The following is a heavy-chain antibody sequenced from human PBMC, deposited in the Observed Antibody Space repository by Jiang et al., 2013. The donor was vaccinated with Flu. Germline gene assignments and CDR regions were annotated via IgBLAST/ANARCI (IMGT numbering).Heavy chain of an antibody. CDR1: GYSFTSYW. V-gene: IGHV5-51*01. J-gene: IGHJ6*02. Sequence: GAEVKKPGESLKISCKGSGYSFTSYWIGWVRQMPGKGLEWMGIIYPGDSDTRYSPSFQGQVTISADKSISTAYLQWSSLKASDTAMYYCARHFSQIAVAGSDYYGMDVWGQGTTVTVSS. D-gene: IGHD6-19*01. CDR2: IYPGDSDT. CDR3: ARHFSQIAVAGSDYYGMDV.